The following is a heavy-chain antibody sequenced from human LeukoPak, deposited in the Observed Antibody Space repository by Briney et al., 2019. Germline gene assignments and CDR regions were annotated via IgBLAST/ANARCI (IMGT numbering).Heavy chain of an antibody. Sequence: GASVKVSCKASGYTFTNYFMHWVRQAPGQGLEWMGIINPSGGSTTYAQKFQGRVTMTRDTSTSTVYMELSSLGSEDTALYYCAISGGHGDFDIWGQGTMVAVSS. J-gene: IGHJ3*02. CDR2: INPSGGST. D-gene: IGHD2-8*02. V-gene: IGHV1-46*01. CDR1: GYTFTNYF. CDR3: AISGGHGDFDI.